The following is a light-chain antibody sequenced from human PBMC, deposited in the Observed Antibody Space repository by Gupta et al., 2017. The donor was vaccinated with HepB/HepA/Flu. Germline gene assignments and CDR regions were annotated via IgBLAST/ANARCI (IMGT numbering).Light chain of an antibody. CDR1: ESVRSRY. CDR2: DAS. J-gene: IGKJ4*01. Sequence: EIVLTQSPATLSLSPGERATLSCGASESVRSRYLAWYQQKPGRAPRLLMYDASKRATGIPDRFSGSGSGTDFTLTISRLEPEDFAVYYCQQDGSSPITFGGGTKVEIK. V-gene: IGKV3D-20*01. CDR3: QQDGSSPIT.